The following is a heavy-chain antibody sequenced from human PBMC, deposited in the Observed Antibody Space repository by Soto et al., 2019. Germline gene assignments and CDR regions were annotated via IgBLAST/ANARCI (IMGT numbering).Heavy chain of an antibody. V-gene: IGHV6-1*01. Sequence: SQTLSLSCAISGDSVSSNSAAWNWIRQSPSRGLEWLGRTYYRSKWYNDYAVSVKSRITINPDTSKNQFSLQLNSVTPEDTAVYYCARDPGTNHYYDSSGYSGHFDYWGQGTLVTVSS. CDR1: GDSVSSNSAA. J-gene: IGHJ4*02. CDR3: ARDPGTNHYYDSSGYSGHFDY. CDR2: TYYRSKWYN. D-gene: IGHD3-22*01.